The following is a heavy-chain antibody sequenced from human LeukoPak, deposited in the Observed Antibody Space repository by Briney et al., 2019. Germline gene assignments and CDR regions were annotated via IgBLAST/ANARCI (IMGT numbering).Heavy chain of an antibody. V-gene: IGHV3-23*01. CDR1: GFTFSSYA. CDR2: ISGSGGST. D-gene: IGHD2-2*01. CDR3: AKGGYCSSTSCYPPTD. J-gene: IGHJ4*02. Sequence: GGSLRLSCAASGFTFSSYAMSWVCQAPGKGLEWVSAISGSGGSTYYADSVKGRFTISRDNSKNTLYLQMNSLRAEDTAVYYCAKGGYCSSTSCYPPTDWGQGTLVTVSS.